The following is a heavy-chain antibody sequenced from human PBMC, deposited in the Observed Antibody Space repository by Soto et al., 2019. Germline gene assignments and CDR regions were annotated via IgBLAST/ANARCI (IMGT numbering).Heavy chain of an antibody. Sequence: PGGSLRLSCIPSGFTFGDYDIGWFRQAPGKGLEWVGFIRSKAYGVTTDYAASVRGRFTISRDDSRRIAYLQLNSLKTEDTAVYYCTRESFRGLVNYWGQGTLVTVSS. CDR1: GFTFGDYD. CDR2: IRSKAYGVTT. J-gene: IGHJ4*02. D-gene: IGHD3-9*01. V-gene: IGHV3-49*03. CDR3: TRESFRGLVNY.